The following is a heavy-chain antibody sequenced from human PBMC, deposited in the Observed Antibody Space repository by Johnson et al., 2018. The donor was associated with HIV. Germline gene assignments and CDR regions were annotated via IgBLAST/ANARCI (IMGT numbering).Heavy chain of an antibody. CDR2: IKQEGSEK. J-gene: IGHJ3*02. D-gene: IGHD4-17*01. Sequence: VQLVESGGGLVQPGGSLRLSCAASGFTFSSYWMSCVRQAPGKGLEWVANIKQEGSEKYYVDSVKGRFTISRDNSKNTLYLQMGSLRAEDMAVYYCARDAVTPIWGQGTMVTVSS. V-gene: IGHV3-7*01. CDR1: GFTFSSYW. CDR3: ARDAVTPI.